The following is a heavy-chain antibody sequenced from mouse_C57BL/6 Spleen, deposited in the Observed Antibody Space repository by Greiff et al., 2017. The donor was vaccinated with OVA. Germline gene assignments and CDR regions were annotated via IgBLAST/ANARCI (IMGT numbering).Heavy chain of an antibody. CDR3: ARAYYSNFPWFAY. D-gene: IGHD2-5*01. V-gene: IGHV1-55*01. CDR2: ISPGSGST. Sequence: QVQLQQPGAELVKPGASVKMSCKASGYTFTSYWITWVKQRPGQGLEWIGDISPGSGSTNYNEKFKSKATLTVDTSSSTAYMQLSSLTSEDSAVYYCARAYYSNFPWFAYWGQGTLVTVSA. CDR1: GYTFTSYW. J-gene: IGHJ3*01.